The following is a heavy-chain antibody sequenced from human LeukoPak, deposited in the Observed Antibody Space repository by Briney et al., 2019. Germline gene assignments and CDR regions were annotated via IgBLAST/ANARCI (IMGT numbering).Heavy chain of an antibody. J-gene: IGHJ4*02. CDR3: ARFPYYYDSSGLNVDY. V-gene: IGHV4-59*01. CDR1: GGSISSYY. CDR2: IYYSGST. D-gene: IGHD3-22*01. Sequence: PSETLSLTCTVSGGSISSYYWSWIRQPPGKGLEWIGYIYYSGSTNYNPSLKSRVTISVDTSKNQFSLKLSSVTAADTAVYYCARFPYYYDSSGLNVDYWGQGTLVTVSS.